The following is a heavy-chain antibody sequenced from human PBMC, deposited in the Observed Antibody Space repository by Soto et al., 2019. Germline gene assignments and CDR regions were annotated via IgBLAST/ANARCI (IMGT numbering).Heavy chain of an antibody. CDR1: GGSISSGAYF. D-gene: IGHD3-16*01. Sequence: QVQLQESGPGLVKPSQTLSLTCTVSGGSISSGAYFWGWIRQHPGKGLEWIGYIYYSGSTYYNPSLKSRAIISVDTSKNQFSLNLSSVTAEDTAVYYCVRDEFSYGKYNGMDVWGQGTTVTVSS. CDR3: VRDEFSYGKYNGMDV. CDR2: IYYSGST. V-gene: IGHV4-31*03. J-gene: IGHJ6*02.